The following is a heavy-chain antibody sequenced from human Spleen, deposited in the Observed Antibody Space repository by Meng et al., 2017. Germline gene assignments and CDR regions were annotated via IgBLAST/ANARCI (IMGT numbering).Heavy chain of an antibody. D-gene: IGHD1-26*01. Sequence: GGSLRLSCAASGFTFSSYAMTWVRQAPGKGLQWVSSISGSGGSTYYADSVKGRFTISRDNSMNMLYLQMNSLRAEDTAVYYCAKDSYSGSYWGAFDIWGQGTMVTVSS. J-gene: IGHJ3*02. V-gene: IGHV3-23*01. CDR2: ISGSGGST. CDR3: AKDSYSGSYWGAFDI. CDR1: GFTFSSYA.